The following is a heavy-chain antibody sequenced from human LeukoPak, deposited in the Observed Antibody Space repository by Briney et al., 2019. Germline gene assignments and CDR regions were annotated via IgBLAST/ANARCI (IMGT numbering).Heavy chain of an antibody. CDR1: GFTFSSYW. CDR2: INSDGSST. J-gene: IGHJ6*02. V-gene: IGHV3-74*01. Sequence: GGSLRLSCAASGFTFSSYWMHWVRQAPGKGLVWVSRINSDGSSTNYADSVKGRLTISRDNSKNTLHLQMNGLRAEDTAVYYCARGSYGMDVWGQGTTVTVSS. CDR3: ARGSYGMDV.